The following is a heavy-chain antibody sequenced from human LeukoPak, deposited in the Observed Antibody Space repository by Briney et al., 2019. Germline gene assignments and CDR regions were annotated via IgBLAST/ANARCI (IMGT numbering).Heavy chain of an antibody. V-gene: IGHV1-69*01. CDR2: IIPIYGTK. Sequence: SVKVSCKTSGGTFSSNAISWVRQAPGQGLEWMGGIIPIYGTKNHAQKFRGRVTFNADDSTTTAYMELSSLRSEDTAVYYCARGYCSSIKCFYWYYMDVWGKGTTVTVSS. CDR3: ARGYCSSIKCFYWYYMDV. CDR1: GGTFSSNA. J-gene: IGHJ6*03. D-gene: IGHD2-2*01.